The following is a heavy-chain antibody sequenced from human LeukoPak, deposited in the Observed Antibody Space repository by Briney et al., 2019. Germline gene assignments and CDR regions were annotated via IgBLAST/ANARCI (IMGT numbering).Heavy chain of an antibody. J-gene: IGHJ4*02. D-gene: IGHD2-15*01. Sequence: GGSLRLSCAASGFTFSSYWMSWVRQAPGKGLEWVANIKQDGSEKYYVDSVKGRFTISRDNAKNSLYLQMNSLRAEDTAVYYCARGTPGGSCRKYYFDYWGQGTLVTVSS. CDR3: ARGTPGGSCRKYYFDY. CDR2: IKQDGSEK. CDR1: GFTFSSYW. V-gene: IGHV3-7*01.